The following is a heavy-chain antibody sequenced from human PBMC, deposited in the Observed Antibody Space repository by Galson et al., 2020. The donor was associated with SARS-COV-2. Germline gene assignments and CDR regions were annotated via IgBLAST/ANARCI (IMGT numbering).Heavy chain of an antibody. CDR3: ARALDSITIFGVVTQSVDAFDI. V-gene: IGHV1-2*04. CDR2: INPNSGGT. Sequence: ASVKVSCKASGYTFTGYYMHWVRQAPGQGLEWMGWINPNSGGTNYAQKFQGWVTMTRDTSISTAYMELSRLRSDDTAVYYCARALDSITIFGVVTQSVDAFDIWGQGTMVTVSS. D-gene: IGHD3-3*01. CDR1: GYTFTGYY. J-gene: IGHJ3*02.